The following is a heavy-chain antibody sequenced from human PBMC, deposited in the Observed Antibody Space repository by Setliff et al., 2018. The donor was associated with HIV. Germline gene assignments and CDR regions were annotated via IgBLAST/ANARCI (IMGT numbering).Heavy chain of an antibody. Sequence: SETLSLTCTVSGGSISTYYWSWIRQPPGKGLEWIGYVYYSGAPYYNPSLKSRVTISIDTSKSQFSLKLTSVTAADTAVYFCARDPHYFDTSGYYSYFYFDYWGHGTLVTVSS. V-gene: IGHV4-59*12. CDR3: ARDPHYFDTSGYYSYFYFDY. CDR1: GGSISTYY. J-gene: IGHJ4*01. D-gene: IGHD3-22*01. CDR2: VYYSGAP.